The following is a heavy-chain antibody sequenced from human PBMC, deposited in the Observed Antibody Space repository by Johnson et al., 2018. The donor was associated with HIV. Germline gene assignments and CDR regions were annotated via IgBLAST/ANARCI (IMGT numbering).Heavy chain of an antibody. CDR1: GFTFSNYA. Sequence: QVQLVEFGGGVVQPGGSLRLSCEASGFTFSNYAMNWVRPAPGKGLEWVAFIRFAGSIEHQRDSVKGRFTISRDNSKNTLYLQMNSLRAEDTAVYYCARDDLGNPFSSYDAFDIWGQGTMVTVSS. CDR2: IRFAGSIE. CDR3: ARDDLGNPFSSYDAFDI. J-gene: IGHJ3*02. D-gene: IGHD6-13*01. V-gene: IGHV3-30*02.